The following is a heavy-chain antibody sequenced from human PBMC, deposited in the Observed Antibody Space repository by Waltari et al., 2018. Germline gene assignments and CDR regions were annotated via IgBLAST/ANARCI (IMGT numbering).Heavy chain of an antibody. D-gene: IGHD6-13*01. V-gene: IGHV4-38-2*01. CDR1: GYSISSGYY. CDR3: ARIAAAGFGGMDV. CDR2: TSHSGGT. Sequence: QVQLQESGPGLVKPSETLSLTCAVSGYSISSGYYWGWIRQPPGKGLGWIGSTSHSGGTDDNPSQKSRVTISVDTSKNQFSRKLSAVSAADTAVYYCARIAAAGFGGMDVWGQGTTVTVSS. J-gene: IGHJ6*02.